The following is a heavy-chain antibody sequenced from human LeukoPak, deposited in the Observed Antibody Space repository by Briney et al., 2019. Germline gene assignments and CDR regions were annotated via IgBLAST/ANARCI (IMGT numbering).Heavy chain of an antibody. Sequence: GGSLRLSCAASEFTFNSYAMSWVRQAPGKGLEWVSYISSSGSTIYYADSVKGRFTISRDNAKNSLYLQMNSLRAEDTAVYYCARDQSPYDSSGYYYRAFDYWGQGTLVTVSS. CDR3: ARDQSPYDSSGYYYRAFDY. J-gene: IGHJ4*02. V-gene: IGHV3-48*03. D-gene: IGHD3-22*01. CDR1: EFTFNSYA. CDR2: ISSSGSTI.